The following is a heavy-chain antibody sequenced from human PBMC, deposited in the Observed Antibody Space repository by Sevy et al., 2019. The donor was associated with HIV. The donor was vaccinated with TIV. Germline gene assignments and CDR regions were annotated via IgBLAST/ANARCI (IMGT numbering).Heavy chain of an antibody. CDR2: ISSNSNYI. D-gene: IGHD3-16*01. CDR3: ARARGGDY. V-gene: IGHV3-21*01. J-gene: IGHJ4*02. Sequence: GGSLRLSCAASGFPFSKYVMTWVRQAPGKGLEWVSSISSNSNYIYYTNSVKGRFTISRDNANNSRFLQMNSLSVEDTAVYYCARARGGDYWGQGILVTVSS. CDR1: GFPFSKYV.